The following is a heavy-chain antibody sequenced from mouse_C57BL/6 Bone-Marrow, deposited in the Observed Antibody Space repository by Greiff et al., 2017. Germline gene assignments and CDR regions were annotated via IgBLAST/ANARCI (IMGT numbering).Heavy chain of an antibody. Sequence: VQLQQPGAELVMPGASVKLSCKASGYTFTSYWMHWVKQRPGQGLEWIGEIDPSASYTNYNQKFKGKSTLTVDKSSSTAYMQLSSLTSEDSAVYYWARFFYDYDWYFDVWGTGTTVTVSS. V-gene: IGHV1-69*01. CDR3: ARFFYDYDWYFDV. D-gene: IGHD2-4*01. CDR1: GYTFTSYW. CDR2: IDPSASYT. J-gene: IGHJ1*03.